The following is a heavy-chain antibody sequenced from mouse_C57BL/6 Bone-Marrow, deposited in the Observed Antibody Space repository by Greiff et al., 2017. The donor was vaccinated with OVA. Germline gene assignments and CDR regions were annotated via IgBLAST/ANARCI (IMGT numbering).Heavy chain of an antibody. CDR1: GYTFTSYW. CDR2: IHPNSGST. Sequence: QVQLQQPGAELVKPGASVKLSCKASGYTFTSYWMHWVKQRPGQGLEWIGMIHPNSGSTNYNEKFKSKATLTVDKSSSTAYMQLSSLTSEVSAVYYCARYDYEVYFDYWGQGTTLTVSS. D-gene: IGHD2-4*01. V-gene: IGHV1-64*01. J-gene: IGHJ2*01. CDR3: ARYDYEVYFDY.